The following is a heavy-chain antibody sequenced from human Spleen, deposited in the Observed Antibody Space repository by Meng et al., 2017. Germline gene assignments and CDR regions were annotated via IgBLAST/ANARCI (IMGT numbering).Heavy chain of an antibody. Sequence: ASVKVSCKTSGYAFSDFYIHWLRQAPGQGLEWMGVINPYSGATTYAQRLQGRVIMTTDTSTTTVYMDLISLTSEDTAVYYCAKDRVGVGYCSSTSCYGRFESWGQGTLVTVSS. CDR1: GYAFSDFY. CDR3: AKDRVGVGYCSSTSCYGRFES. V-gene: IGHV1-46*04. CDR2: INPYSGAT. D-gene: IGHD2-2*03. J-gene: IGHJ5*01.